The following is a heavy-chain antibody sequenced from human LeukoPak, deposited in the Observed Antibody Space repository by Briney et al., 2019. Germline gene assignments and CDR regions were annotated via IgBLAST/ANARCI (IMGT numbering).Heavy chain of an antibody. J-gene: IGHJ5*02. D-gene: IGHD6-13*01. CDR3: AREMWSAAATTYDWFDP. CDR1: GGSFSGYY. CDR2: IYTSGST. Sequence: SETLSLTCAVYGGSFSGYYWSWIRQPAGKGLEWIGRIYTSGSTNYNPSLKSRVTMSVDTSSNQFSLKLSSVTAADTAAYYCAREMWSAAATTYDWFDPWGQGTLVTVSS. V-gene: IGHV4-4*07.